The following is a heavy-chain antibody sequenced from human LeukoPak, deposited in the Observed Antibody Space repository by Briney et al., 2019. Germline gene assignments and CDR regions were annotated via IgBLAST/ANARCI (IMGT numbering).Heavy chain of an antibody. CDR3: ARERRDILTGYRYTDY. D-gene: IGHD3-9*01. J-gene: IGHJ4*02. CDR1: GYTFTGYY. Sequence: ASVKVSCKASGYTFTGYYIHWVRQAPGHGLEWMGWINPDSGARNYAQKFQGRVTLTRDTSISTAYMEVSRLRSDDTAVYFCARERRDILTGYRYTDYWGQGTLAIVSS. CDR2: INPDSGAR. V-gene: IGHV1-2*02.